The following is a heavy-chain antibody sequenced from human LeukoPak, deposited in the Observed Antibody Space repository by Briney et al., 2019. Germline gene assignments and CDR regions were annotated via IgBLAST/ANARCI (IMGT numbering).Heavy chain of an antibody. Sequence: GGSLRLSCAASGFTFTNYAMSWVRQAPGKGLEWLSAISGSGGDTDYADSVKGRFTISRDNAKNSLYLQMNSLRDEDTAVYYCARFVFSSGWNYFDYWGQGTLVTVSS. CDR2: ISGSGGDT. J-gene: IGHJ4*02. CDR1: GFTFTNYA. D-gene: IGHD6-19*01. CDR3: ARFVFSSGWNYFDY. V-gene: IGHV3-23*01.